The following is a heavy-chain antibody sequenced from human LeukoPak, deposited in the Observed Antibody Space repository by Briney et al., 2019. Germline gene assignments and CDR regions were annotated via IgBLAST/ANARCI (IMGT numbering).Heavy chain of an antibody. Sequence: MSSETLSLPCTVSGDPISSSNYYWSWIRQPAGKGLEWIGRMSTSGSTNYNPSLKSRVTISVDTSKSQFSLNLNSVTAADTAVYYCARDPASFLSGYRQSVWGQGTMVTVSS. V-gene: IGHV4-61*02. CDR3: ARDPASFLSGYRQSV. CDR2: MSTSGST. CDR1: GDPISSSNYY. D-gene: IGHD3-22*01. J-gene: IGHJ3*01.